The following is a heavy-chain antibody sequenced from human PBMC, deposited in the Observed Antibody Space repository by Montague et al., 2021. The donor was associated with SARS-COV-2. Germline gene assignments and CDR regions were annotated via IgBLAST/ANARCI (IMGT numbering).Heavy chain of an antibody. CDR3: ARWLPTGIAGRGYFDF. CDR1: GGSISITNRY. J-gene: IGHJ4*02. Sequence: SETLSLTCIVSGGSISITNRYWGWVRQPPGKGLELIGTIYYTGNGYYXPSLKIRITISRDTSKNQFSLNLTSVTAADTAVYYCARWLPTGIAGRGYFDFWGQGSLVTVSS. CDR2: IYYTGNG. D-gene: IGHD1-1*01. V-gene: IGHV4-39*07.